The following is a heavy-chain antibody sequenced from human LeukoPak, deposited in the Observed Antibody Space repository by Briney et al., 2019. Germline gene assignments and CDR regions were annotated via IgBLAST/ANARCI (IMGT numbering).Heavy chain of an antibody. V-gene: IGHV3-23*01. CDR2: ISSGGGAT. CDR3: AKSPMRNSGDPKTDY. CDR1: GFTFNSYA. Sequence: GGSLRLSCAASGFTFNSYAMSWVRQAPGRGLEWVSTISSGGGATYYADSVKGRFTISRDNSKNTLYLQMNSLRAEDTAVYYCAKSPMRNSGDPKTDYWGQGTLVTVSS. J-gene: IGHJ4*02. D-gene: IGHD1-14*01.